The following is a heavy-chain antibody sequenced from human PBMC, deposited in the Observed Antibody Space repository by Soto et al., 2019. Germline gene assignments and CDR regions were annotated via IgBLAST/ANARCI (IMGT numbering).Heavy chain of an antibody. Sequence: LGEPLKISCKGSGYSFTSYWIGWVRQMPGKGLEWMGIIYPGDSDTRYSPSFQGQVTISADKSISTAYLQWSSLKASDTAMYYCASSYYDSSGYYWHFDYWGQVTLVTVSS. CDR2: IYPGDSDT. CDR3: ASSYYDSSGYYWHFDY. V-gene: IGHV5-51*01. J-gene: IGHJ4*02. CDR1: GYSFTSYW. D-gene: IGHD3-22*01.